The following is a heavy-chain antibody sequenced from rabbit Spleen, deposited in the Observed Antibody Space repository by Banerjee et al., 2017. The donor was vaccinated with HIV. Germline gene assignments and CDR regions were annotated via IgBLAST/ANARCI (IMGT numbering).Heavy chain of an antibody. CDR3: ARGGNVNIYGTYFNL. CDR1: GFSFSNKAV. J-gene: IGHJ4*01. V-gene: IGHV1S45*01. Sequence: QEQLEESGGGLVKPGASLTLTCKASGFSFSNKAVMCWVRQAPGKGLEWIACINAVTGKAVYASWAKGRITFSKTSSTTVTLQMTSLSVADTATYFCARGGNVNIYGTYFNLWGQGTLVTVS. CDR2: INAVTGKA. D-gene: IGHD6-1*01.